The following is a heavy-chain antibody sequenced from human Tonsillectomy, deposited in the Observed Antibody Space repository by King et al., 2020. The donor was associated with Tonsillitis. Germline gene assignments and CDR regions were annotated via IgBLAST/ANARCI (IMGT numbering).Heavy chain of an antibody. D-gene: IGHD2-21*01. CDR1: GFTFSRYY. CDR3: AREYNDEIIRRDCFDI. V-gene: IGHV3-11*04. J-gene: IGHJ3*02. Sequence: VQLVESGGGLVKPGGSLRLSCAASGFTFSRYYMNWVRQAPGKGLEWVSHITKCSSRTYYADSVKGRFTTSRDNAKNTLYLEMNSLRAEDTAVYYCAREYNDEIIRRDCFDIWGQGTLVTVPS. CDR2: ITKCSSRT.